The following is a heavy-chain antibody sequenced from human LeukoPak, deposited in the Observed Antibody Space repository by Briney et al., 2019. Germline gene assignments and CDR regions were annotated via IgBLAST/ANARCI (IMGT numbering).Heavy chain of an antibody. D-gene: IGHD3-9*01. CDR1: GYTFTSYA. CDR2: INAGNGNT. Sequence: ASVKVSCKASGYTFTSYAMHWVRQAPGQRLEWMGWINAGNGNTKYSQKFQGRVTITRDTSASTAYMELSSLRSEDTAVYYCARPVYDILTGYYNEDGLAFDYWGQGTLVTVSS. CDR3: ARPVYDILTGYYNEDGLAFDY. V-gene: IGHV1-3*01. J-gene: IGHJ4*02.